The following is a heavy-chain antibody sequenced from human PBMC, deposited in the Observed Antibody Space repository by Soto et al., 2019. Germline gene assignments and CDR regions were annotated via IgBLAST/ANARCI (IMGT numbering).Heavy chain of an antibody. CDR1: GFTFSSYA. CDR3: AKGGNGDYFYYYYMDV. V-gene: IGHV3-23*01. J-gene: IGHJ6*03. CDR2: ISGSGGST. D-gene: IGHD4-17*01. Sequence: GGSLRLSCAASGFTFSSYAMSWVRQAPGKGLEWVSAISGSGGSTYYADSVKGRFTISRDNSKNTLYLQMNSLRAEDTAVYYCAKGGNGDYFYYYYMDVWGKGTTVTVSS.